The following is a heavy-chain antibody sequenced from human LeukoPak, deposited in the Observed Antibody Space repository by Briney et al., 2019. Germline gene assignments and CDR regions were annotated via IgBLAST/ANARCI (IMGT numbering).Heavy chain of an antibody. J-gene: IGHJ4*02. CDR2: FDPEDGET. CDR1: GYTLTELS. V-gene: IGHV1-24*01. Sequence: ASVKVSCKVSGYTLTELSMHWVRQAPGKGLEWTGGFDPEDGETIYAQKFQGRVTMTEDTSTDTAYMELSSLRSEDTAVYYCATRNPYYYGSRNLKELDYWGQGTLVTVSS. D-gene: IGHD3-10*01. CDR3: ATRNPYYYGSRNLKELDY.